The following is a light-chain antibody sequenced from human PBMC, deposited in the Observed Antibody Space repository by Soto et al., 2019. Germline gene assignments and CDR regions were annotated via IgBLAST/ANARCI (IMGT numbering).Light chain of an antibody. V-gene: IGKV3-15*01. CDR1: QSVGRN. CDR2: GTS. Sequence: EIVMTQSPVALSVSPGESAALSCRASQSVGRNFAWYQQRPGQAPRVLIYGTSTRATGIPARFSGSGSGTEFTLSISSLQSEDFAVYYCQQYNNWPPLTFGGGTKVEIK. J-gene: IGKJ4*01. CDR3: QQYNNWPPLT.